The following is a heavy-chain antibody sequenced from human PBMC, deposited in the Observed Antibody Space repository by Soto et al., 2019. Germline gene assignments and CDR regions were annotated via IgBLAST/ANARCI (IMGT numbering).Heavy chain of an antibody. CDR2: ISGSGGST. D-gene: IGHD3-22*01. J-gene: IGHJ4*02. V-gene: IGHV3-23*01. CDR1: GFTFSSYA. Sequence: LRLSCAASGFTFSSYAMSWVRQAPGKGLEWVSAISGSGGSTYYADSVKGRFTISRDNSKNTLYLQMNSLRAEDTAVYYCAKEPPTSYYDSSGYYPYWGQGTLVTVSS. CDR3: AKEPPTSYYDSSGYYPY.